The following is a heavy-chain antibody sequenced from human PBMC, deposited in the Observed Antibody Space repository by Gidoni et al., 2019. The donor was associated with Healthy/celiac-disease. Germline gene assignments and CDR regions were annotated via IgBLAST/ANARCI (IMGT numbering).Heavy chain of an antibody. D-gene: IGHD4-4*01. Sequence: QVQLQESGPGLVKPSETLSLTCTVSGGSISIYYWSWIRQPPGKGLEWIGYIYYSGSTNYNPSLKSRVTISVDTSKNQFSLKLSSVTAADTAVYYCARDLPDYSNSYYYYYGMDVWGQGTTVTVSS. CDR1: GGSISIYY. V-gene: IGHV4-59*01. CDR2: IYYSGST. CDR3: ARDLPDYSNSYYYYYGMDV. J-gene: IGHJ6*02.